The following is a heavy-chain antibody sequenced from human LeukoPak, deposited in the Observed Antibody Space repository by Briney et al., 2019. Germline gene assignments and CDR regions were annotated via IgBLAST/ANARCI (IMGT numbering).Heavy chain of an antibody. CDR3: AREETWFSTTWYYFDY. J-gene: IGHJ4*02. D-gene: IGHD2-2*01. V-gene: IGHV3-30*04. Sequence: GGSLRLSCAASGFTFSNYAMHWVRQAPGKGPEWVALISNDGRNKNYADSVKGRFTISRDNSKNTLFLQMSSLRTEDTALFYCAREETWFSTTWYYFDYWGQGTLVTVSS. CDR1: GFTFSNYA. CDR2: ISNDGRNK.